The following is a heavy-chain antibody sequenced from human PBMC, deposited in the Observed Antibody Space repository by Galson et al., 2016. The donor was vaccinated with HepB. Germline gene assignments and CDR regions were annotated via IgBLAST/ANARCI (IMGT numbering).Heavy chain of an antibody. CDR1: GGSINSDAYF. CDR3: ARDSQDPAYYDRGYGLDI. D-gene: IGHD3-22*01. J-gene: IGHJ3*02. CDR2: IYYSGST. Sequence: TLSLTCSVFGGSINSDAYFWSWIRQHPGRGLEWIGYIYYSGSTDYNPSLKSRVTISLQKSKNQFSLKLSSVTAADTAVYYCARDSQDPAYYDRGYGLDIWGQGTMVTVSS. V-gene: IGHV4-31*03.